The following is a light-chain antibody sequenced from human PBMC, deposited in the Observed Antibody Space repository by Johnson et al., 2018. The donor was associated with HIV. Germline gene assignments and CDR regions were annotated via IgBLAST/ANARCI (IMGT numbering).Light chain of an antibody. J-gene: IGLJ1*01. V-gene: IGLV1-51*02. CDR3: GTWDSGLSAHYV. Sequence: QSVLTQSPSVSAAPGQKVTISCSGSSSNIGNNYVSWYQQLPGTAPKLLIYENNKRPSGIPDRFSGSKSGTSATLGITGLQTGDEADYYCGTWDSGLSAHYVCGTGTRVTVL. CDR1: SSNIGNNY. CDR2: ENN.